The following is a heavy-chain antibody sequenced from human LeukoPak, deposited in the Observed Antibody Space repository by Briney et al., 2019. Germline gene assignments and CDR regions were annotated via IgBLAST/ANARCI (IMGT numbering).Heavy chain of an antibody. D-gene: IGHD4-17*01. CDR1: GYTFTSYT. CDR2: SNAGNGNT. CDR3: ARDERDYGDYVGIWFDP. V-gene: IGHV1-3*02. Sequence: ASVKVSCKASGYTFTSYTMHWVRQAPGQRLEWMGWSNAGNGNTKYSQEFQGRVIMTRDMSTSTVHMELSSLRSEDTAVYYCARDERDYGDYVGIWFDPWGQGTLVTVSS. J-gene: IGHJ5*02.